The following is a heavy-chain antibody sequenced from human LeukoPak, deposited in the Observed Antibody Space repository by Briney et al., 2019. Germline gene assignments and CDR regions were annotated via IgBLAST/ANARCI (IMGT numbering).Heavy chain of an antibody. CDR1: GYTFTSYA. D-gene: IGHD6-19*01. CDR2: INAGNGNT. CDR3: ARPTGKWLPLDY. J-gene: IGHJ4*02. V-gene: IGHV1-3*01. Sequence: GASVKVSCKASGYTFTSYAMHWVRQAPGQRLEWMGWINAGNGNTKYSQKFQGRVTITRDTSASTAYMELSGLRSEDTAVYYCARPTGKWLPLDYWGQGTLVTVSS.